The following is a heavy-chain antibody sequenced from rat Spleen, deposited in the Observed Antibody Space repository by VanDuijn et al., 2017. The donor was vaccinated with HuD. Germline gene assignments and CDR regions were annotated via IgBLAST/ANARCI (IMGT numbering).Heavy chain of an antibody. V-gene: IGHV5-31*01. CDR1: GFTFNNYW. CDR2: ITNAGDST. D-gene: IGHD4-3*01. J-gene: IGHJ3*01. Sequence: EVQLVESGGGLVQPGRSMKLSCVASGFTFNNYWMTRIRQAPGKGLEWVASITNAGDSTYYPDSVKGRFTISRDNAKSTLYLQMNSLRSEDTATYYCARQDTSGYSNWFAYWGQGTLVTVSS. CDR3: ARQDTSGYSNWFAY.